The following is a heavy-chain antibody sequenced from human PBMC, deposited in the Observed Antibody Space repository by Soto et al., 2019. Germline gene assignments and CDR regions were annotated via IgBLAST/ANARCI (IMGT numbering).Heavy chain of an antibody. CDR3: ARDYSSSSVPSDNWFDP. CDR2: IIPILGIA. V-gene: IGHV1-69*04. CDR1: GGTFSSYT. D-gene: IGHD6-6*01. Sequence: SVKVSCKASGGTFSSYTISWVRQAPGQGLEWMGRIIPILGIANYAQKFQGRVTITADKSTSTAYMELSSLRSEDTAVYYCARDYSSSSVPSDNWFDPWGQGTLVTVSS. J-gene: IGHJ5*02.